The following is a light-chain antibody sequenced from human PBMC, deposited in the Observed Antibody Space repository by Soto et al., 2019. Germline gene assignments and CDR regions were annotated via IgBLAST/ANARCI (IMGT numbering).Light chain of an antibody. CDR3: CSYAGSSTYWA. J-gene: IGLJ3*02. Sequence: QSVLTQPASVSGSPGQSITISCTGTSSDVGSYNLVSWYQQHPGKAPKLMIYEGSKRPSGVSNRFSGSKSGNTASPTISGLQAEDEADYSCCSYAGSSTYWAFGGGTKLTVL. CDR1: SSDVGSYNL. CDR2: EGS. V-gene: IGLV2-23*01.